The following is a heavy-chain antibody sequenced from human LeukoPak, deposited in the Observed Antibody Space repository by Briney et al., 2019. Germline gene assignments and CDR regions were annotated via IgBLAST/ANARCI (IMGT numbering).Heavy chain of an antibody. Sequence: SATLSLTCAVSGDSIISSNSWVWIRQPPGKGLEWIGYIYYSGSTYYYPSHNSRLTMSVDISKNQFSLSLSSVTAVDTAVYYCARKLLGIAAAESWGQGILGTVSS. CDR1: GDSIISSNS. V-gene: IGHV4-28*01. CDR2: IYYSGST. D-gene: IGHD6-13*01. CDR3: ARKLLGIAAAES. J-gene: IGHJ4*02.